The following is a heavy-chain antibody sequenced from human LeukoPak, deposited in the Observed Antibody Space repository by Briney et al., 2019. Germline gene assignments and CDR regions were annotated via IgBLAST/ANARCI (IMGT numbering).Heavy chain of an antibody. CDR2: INPDGSGK. CDR1: GFTFSHYW. CDR3: ARHGDFCFDN. V-gene: IGHV3-7*03. Sequence: GGSLRLSCVVSGFTFSHYWMNWVRQAPGKGLEYVAYINPDGSGKNCVDSVKGRFSISRDNAQNTLFLQMNSLRAEDTALYYCARHGDFCFDNWGQGTPVTVSS. J-gene: IGHJ4*02. D-gene: IGHD4-17*01.